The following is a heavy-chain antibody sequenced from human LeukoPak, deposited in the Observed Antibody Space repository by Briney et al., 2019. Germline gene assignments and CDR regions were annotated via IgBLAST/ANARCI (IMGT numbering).Heavy chain of an antibody. CDR2: ISYDGSNK. CDR3: ARSHVDTGYYFDY. Sequence: GGSLRLSCAASGFTFSSYAMHWVRQAPGKGLEWVAVISYDGSNKYYADSVKGRFTIPRDNSKNTLYLQMNSLRAEDTAVYYCARSHVDTGYYFDYWGQGTLVTVSS. V-gene: IGHV3-30-3*01. D-gene: IGHD5-18*01. J-gene: IGHJ4*02. CDR1: GFTFSSYA.